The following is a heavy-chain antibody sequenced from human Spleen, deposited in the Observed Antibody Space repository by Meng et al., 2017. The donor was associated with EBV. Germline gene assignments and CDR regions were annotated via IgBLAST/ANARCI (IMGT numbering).Heavy chain of an antibody. CDR1: GGPFDGYS. Sequence: EWGAGRLKPFASLSLNCAVYGGPFDGYSWTWIRQPQGKGLEWIGEINHSGNTNYNPSLKSRVTISVDTSKRQFSLKLTSMTAADTAVYYCATWWGKGYYWGQETLVTVSS. CDR3: ATWWGKGYY. CDR2: INHSGNT. J-gene: IGHJ4*02. D-gene: IGHD2-8*02. V-gene: IGHV4-34*01.